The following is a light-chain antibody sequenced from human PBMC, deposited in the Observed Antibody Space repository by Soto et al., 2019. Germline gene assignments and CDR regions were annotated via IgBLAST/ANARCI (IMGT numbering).Light chain of an antibody. CDR3: SPYTRSSTLV. CDR1: SNDLGGNY. CDR2: DVN. V-gene: IGLV2-14*01. Sequence: QSALTQPASVSGSPGQSITISCTGSSNDLGGNYVSWLQQHPGKAPKLIIFDVNNRPSGVSNRFSGSKSGNTASLTISGLQAEDEADYYCSPYTRSSTLVFGGGTKLTVL. J-gene: IGLJ3*02.